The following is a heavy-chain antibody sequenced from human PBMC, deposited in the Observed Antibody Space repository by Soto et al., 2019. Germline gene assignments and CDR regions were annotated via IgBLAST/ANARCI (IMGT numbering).Heavy chain of an antibody. CDR1: GYTFTSYD. D-gene: IGHD6-13*01. Sequence: QVQLVQSGAEVKKPGASVKVSCKASGYTFTSYDINWVRQATGQGLEWMGWMNPNSGNTGYAQKFQGRVTMTRNTSISTDYMELSSLRSEDTAVYYCARSSPIAGWFPVWGQGTTVTVSS. V-gene: IGHV1-8*01. CDR3: ARSSPIAGWFPV. J-gene: IGHJ6*02. CDR2: MNPNSGNT.